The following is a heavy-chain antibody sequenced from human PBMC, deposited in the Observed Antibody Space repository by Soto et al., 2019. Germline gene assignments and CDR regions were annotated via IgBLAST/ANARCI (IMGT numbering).Heavy chain of an antibody. J-gene: IGHJ5*02. V-gene: IGHV1-8*01. Sequence: QAQLVQSGTEVKKPGASVKVSCKASGYTCTSHDINWVRQAPGQGLEWRGWMNYNSCNAGYAQIFQGRVTMTRDTSTNTAYLELSSLRSEDTAVYFCARGSGSGGLDWFDPWGQGTLVTVSS. CDR3: ARGSGSGGLDWFDP. CDR1: GYTCTSHD. CDR2: MNYNSCNA. D-gene: IGHD5-12*01.